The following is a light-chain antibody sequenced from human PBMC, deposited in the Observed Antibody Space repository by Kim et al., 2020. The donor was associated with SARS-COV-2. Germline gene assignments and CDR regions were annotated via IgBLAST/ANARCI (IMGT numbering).Light chain of an antibody. J-gene: IGLJ1*01. V-gene: IGLV1-40*01. CDR2: GNS. CDR3: QSYDSSLSGYV. Sequence: RVTISCTGSSSNIGAGYDVHWYQQLPGTAPKLLIYGNSNRPSGVPDRFSGSKPGTSASLAITGLQAEDEADYYCQSYDSSLSGYVFGTGTKVTVL. CDR1: SSNIGAGYD.